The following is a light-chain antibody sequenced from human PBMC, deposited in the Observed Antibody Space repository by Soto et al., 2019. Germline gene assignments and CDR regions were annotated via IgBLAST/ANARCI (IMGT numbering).Light chain of an antibody. CDR2: GAS. Sequence: EIVLTQSPGTLSLSPGERATLSCRASQSVSSSYLAWYQQKPGQAPRLLIYGASNRATGIPDRFSGSGSGTDFTLTISRLEPEDFAVYYCQQYGSSPFSPGNKGDIK. CDR3: QQYGSSP. V-gene: IGKV3-20*01. CDR1: QSVSSSY. J-gene: IGKJ3*01.